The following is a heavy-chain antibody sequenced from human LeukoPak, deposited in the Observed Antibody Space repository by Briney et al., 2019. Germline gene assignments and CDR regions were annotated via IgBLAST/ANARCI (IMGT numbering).Heavy chain of an antibody. J-gene: IGHJ3*02. V-gene: IGHV3-23*01. D-gene: IGHD3-22*01. Sequence: GGSLRLSCEGSGFSLSSYSMHWVRQAPGRGLEWVSAISGSGGTTYYADSVKGRFTISRDNSKNTLYSQMNSLRAEDTAVYYCAKATEITVIVVVHAFDIWGYGTMVTVSS. CDR2: ISGSGGTT. CDR3: AKATEITVIVVVHAFDI. CDR1: GFSLSSYS.